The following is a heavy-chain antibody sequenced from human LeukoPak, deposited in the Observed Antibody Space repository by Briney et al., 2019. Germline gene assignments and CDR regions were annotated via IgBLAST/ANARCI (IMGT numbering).Heavy chain of an antibody. CDR2: ISSSSYI. Sequence: GGSLRLSCAASGFTFSSYSMNWVRQAPGKGLEWVSSISSSSYIYYADSVKGRFTISRDNAKNSLYLQMNSLRAEDTAVYYCARAIRNSSSSFDYWGQGTLVTVSS. V-gene: IGHV3-21*01. CDR1: GFTFSSYS. D-gene: IGHD6-6*01. J-gene: IGHJ4*02. CDR3: ARAIRNSSSSFDY.